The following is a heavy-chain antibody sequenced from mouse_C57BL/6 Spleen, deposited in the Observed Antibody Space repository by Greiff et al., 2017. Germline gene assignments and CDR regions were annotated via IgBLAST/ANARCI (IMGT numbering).Heavy chain of an antibody. Sequence: DVKLVESGGGLVKPGGSLKLSCAASGFTFSDYGMHWVRQAPEKGLEWVAYISSGSSTIYYADTVKGRFTISRDNAKNTLFLQMTSLRSEDTAMYYCARTYYDYYAMDYWGQGTSVTVSS. D-gene: IGHD1-1*02. V-gene: IGHV5-17*01. J-gene: IGHJ4*01. CDR1: GFTFSDYG. CDR2: ISSGSSTI. CDR3: ARTYYDYYAMDY.